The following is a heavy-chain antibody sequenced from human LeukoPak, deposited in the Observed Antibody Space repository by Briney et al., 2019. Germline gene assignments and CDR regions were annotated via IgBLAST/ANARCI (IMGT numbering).Heavy chain of an antibody. CDR2: MNPNNGST. Sequence: ASVKVSFKASGYTFTSYDINWVRQANRQGLEWVGWMNPNNGSTGYAQKFQGRVTITRNTSISTAYMELSSLRSEDTGVYYCAKAGLGYSSSWGYYYYMDVWGKGTTVTVSS. CDR3: AKAGLGYSSSWGYYYYMDV. D-gene: IGHD6-13*01. V-gene: IGHV1-8*03. J-gene: IGHJ6*03. CDR1: GYTFTSYD.